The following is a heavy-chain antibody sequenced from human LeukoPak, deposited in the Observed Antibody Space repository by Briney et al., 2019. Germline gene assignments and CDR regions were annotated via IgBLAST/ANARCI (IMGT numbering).Heavy chain of an antibody. D-gene: IGHD1/OR15-1a*01. CDR2: ISYDGSNK. Sequence: PGGSLRLSCAASGFALSTYTIHWVRQTPGKGLEWVAVISYDGSNKYYADSVKGRFTISRDNSKNTLYLQMNSLRAEDTAVYYCAKIGQEHKGYFDYWGQGTLVTVSS. CDR1: GFALSTYT. CDR3: AKIGQEHKGYFDY. J-gene: IGHJ4*02. V-gene: IGHV3-30*18.